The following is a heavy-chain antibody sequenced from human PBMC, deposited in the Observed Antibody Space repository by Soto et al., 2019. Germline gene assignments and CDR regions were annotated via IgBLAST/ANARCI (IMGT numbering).Heavy chain of an antibody. J-gene: IGHJ4*02. V-gene: IGHV4-59*02. CDR2: AFHRGST. CDR1: GVSVSSYF. CDR3: ARIGGYHGPLDY. D-gene: IGHD3-16*02. Sequence: SETLSLTCSVSGVSVSSYFWSWIRQPPGRGLEWIGYAFHRGSTNYSPSLKSRVAISLDTSENQFSLKVNSVTAADTAVYYCARIGGYHGPLDYWGQGTPVTVSS.